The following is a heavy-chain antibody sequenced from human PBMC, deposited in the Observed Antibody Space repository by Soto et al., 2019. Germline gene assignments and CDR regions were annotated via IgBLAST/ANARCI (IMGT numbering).Heavy chain of an antibody. Sequence: VQLVESGGGLVKPGGSPRLSCAASGFTFSDYSMLWVRQAPGTGLEWLSFIGNSNNPTFYADSVSGRFTISRHNPNNSVYLQMNIVREEDTAVYFCGREEGYCNGGPCYRGAFDFWGQGTIVSVSS. J-gene: IGHJ3*01. CDR1: GFTFSDYS. CDR3: GREEGYCNGGPCYRGAFDF. D-gene: IGHD2-15*01. V-gene: IGHV3-21*02. CDR2: IGNSNNPT.